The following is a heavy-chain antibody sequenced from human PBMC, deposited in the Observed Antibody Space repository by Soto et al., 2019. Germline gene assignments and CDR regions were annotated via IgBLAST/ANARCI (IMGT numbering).Heavy chain of an antibody. CDR1: GGSISSYNW. D-gene: IGHD6-13*01. CDR2: IYHSSST. V-gene: IGHV4-4*02. Sequence: PSETLSLTCAVSGGSISSYNWWSWLRQPPGRRLERSGEIYHSSSTNNHPSLKSRITISVDKSKNHFSLKLTSVTAADTAVYYCARGEGIAAAGSSYWGQGTLVTVSS. J-gene: IGHJ4*02. CDR3: ARGEGIAAAGSSY.